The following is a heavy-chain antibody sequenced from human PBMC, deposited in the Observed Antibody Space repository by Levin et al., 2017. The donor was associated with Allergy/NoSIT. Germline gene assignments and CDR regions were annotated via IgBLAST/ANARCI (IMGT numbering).Heavy chain of an antibody. CDR1: GFTFDDYT. D-gene: IGHD2-15*01. CDR3: VRDGGYCRGGTCLGTFDI. CDR2: ISWDGSKA. V-gene: IGHV3-43*01. Sequence: GGSLRLSCVASGFTFDDYTMHWVRQAPGKGLQWVSLISWDGSKALYGDSVKGRFTISRDNSENSLHLQMNSLRTEDTALYYCVRDGGYCRGGTCLGTFDIWGQGTVVTVSS. J-gene: IGHJ3*02.